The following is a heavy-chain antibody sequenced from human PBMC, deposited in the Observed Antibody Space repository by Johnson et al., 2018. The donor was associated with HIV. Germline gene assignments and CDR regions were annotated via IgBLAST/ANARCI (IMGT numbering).Heavy chain of an antibody. V-gene: IGHV3-66*01. CDR3: AKARGYNYFIDAFDG. Sequence: VQLVESGGGLVQPGGSLRLSCAASGLTVSTNDINWVRQAPGKGLAWVAIIYSGASTYYADSLEGRFTISRDKSKNTVYLQMNSLRAEDTALYYCAKARGYNYFIDAFDGWGQGTLVTVSS. CDR2: IYSGAST. J-gene: IGHJ3*01. D-gene: IGHD5-18*01. CDR1: GLTVSTND.